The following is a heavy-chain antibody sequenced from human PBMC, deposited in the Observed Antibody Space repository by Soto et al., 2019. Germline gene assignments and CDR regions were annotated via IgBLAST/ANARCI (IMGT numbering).Heavy chain of an antibody. Sequence: QVQLLQSGAEVKKPGSSVKVSCKASGGSFSTFAITWVRQAPGQGLEWLGGLIPVFAKATYAQKFQGRVIITAERFTSTAYMELTSLTSDDTAVYYCAREPSQGDNWQYVGWFDPWGQGTLVTVSS. CDR2: LIPVFAKA. D-gene: IGHD1-20*01. V-gene: IGHV1-69*06. CDR3: AREPSQGDNWQYVGWFDP. J-gene: IGHJ5*02. CDR1: GGSFSTFA.